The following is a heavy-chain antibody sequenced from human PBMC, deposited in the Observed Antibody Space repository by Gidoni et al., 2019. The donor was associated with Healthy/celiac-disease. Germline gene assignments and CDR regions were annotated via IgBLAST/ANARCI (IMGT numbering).Heavy chain of an antibody. CDR3: TTDLVGATSGAGDY. CDR2: IKSKTDGGTT. Sequence: EVQLVESGGGLVKPGGSLRLSCAASGFTFSNAWMSWVRQAPGKGLEWVGRIKSKTDGGTTDYAAPVKGRFTISRDDSKNTLYLQMNSLKTEDTAVYYCTTDLVGATSGAGDYWGQGTLVTVSS. J-gene: IGHJ4*02. V-gene: IGHV3-15*01. D-gene: IGHD1-26*01. CDR1: GFTFSNAW.